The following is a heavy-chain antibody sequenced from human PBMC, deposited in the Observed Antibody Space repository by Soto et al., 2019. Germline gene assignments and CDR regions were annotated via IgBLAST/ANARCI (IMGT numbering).Heavy chain of an antibody. V-gene: IGHV3-64D*06. J-gene: IGHJ6*02. CDR3: VKQWYRISYSLLGGMVPEDV. CDR2: ISSNGGST. D-gene: IGHD6-13*01. CDR1: GLTFSSYA. Sequence: GGSLRLSCSASGLTFSSYAMHWVRQAPGKGLEYVSAISSNGGSTYYADSVKGRFTISRDNSKNTLYLQMSSLRAEATAEYYCVKQWYRISYSLLGGMVPEDVWGQGPTLTVSS.